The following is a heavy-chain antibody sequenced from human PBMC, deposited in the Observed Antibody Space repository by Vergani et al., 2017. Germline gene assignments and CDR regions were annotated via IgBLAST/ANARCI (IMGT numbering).Heavy chain of an antibody. Sequence: QVQLQQWGAGLLKPSETLSLTCAVYGGSFSGYYWSWIRQPPGKGLEWIGEINHSGSTNYNPALKSRVTISVDTSKNQFSLKVSSVTAADTAVYYCARGYYEILTGYDYGMDVWGQGNTVTGSS. V-gene: IGHV4-34*01. J-gene: IGHJ6*02. CDR3: ARGYYEILTGYDYGMDV. D-gene: IGHD3-9*01. CDR1: GGSFSGYY. CDR2: INHSGST.